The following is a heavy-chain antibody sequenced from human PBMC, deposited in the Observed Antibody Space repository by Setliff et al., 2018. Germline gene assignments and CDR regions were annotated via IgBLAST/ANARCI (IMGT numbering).Heavy chain of an antibody. Sequence: GASVKVSCQVSGYTLTELSRHWVRQAPGKGLEWMGGFEPEDGETIYAQKFQGRVTMTEDTSTDTAYMELSSLRSDDTAVYYCATARGGQISWFDPWGQGTLVTVSS. V-gene: IGHV1-24*01. CDR3: ATARGGQISWFDP. D-gene: IGHD2-15*01. J-gene: IGHJ5*02. CDR1: GYTLTELS. CDR2: FEPEDGET.